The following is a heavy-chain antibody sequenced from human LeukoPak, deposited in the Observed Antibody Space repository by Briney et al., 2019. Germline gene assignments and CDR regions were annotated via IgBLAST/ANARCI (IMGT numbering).Heavy chain of an antibody. J-gene: IGHJ4*02. V-gene: IGHV4-39*01. CDR2: IYYSGST. Sequence: KASETLSLTCTVSGGSISSSSYYWGWIRQPPGKGLEWIGSIYYSGSTYYNPSLKSRVTISVDTSKNQFSLKLSSVTAADTAVYYCARHHVRGDPRGFDYGGQEPLVTVS. D-gene: IGHD3-16*01. CDR1: GGSISSSSYY. CDR3: ARHHVRGDPRGFDY.